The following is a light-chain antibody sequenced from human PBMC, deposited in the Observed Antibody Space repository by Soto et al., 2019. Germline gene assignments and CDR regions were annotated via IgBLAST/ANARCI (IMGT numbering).Light chain of an antibody. Sequence: QSALTQPASVSGSPGQSITISCTGTSSDVGSYNYVSWFQHHPGKVPKLMIYEVSNRPSGVSNRFSGSKSGNTASLTISGIQAEDEAEYYCSSYTTSNTWVFGGGTKLTVL. J-gene: IGLJ3*02. CDR3: SSYTTSNTWV. CDR1: SSDVGSYNY. CDR2: EVS. V-gene: IGLV2-14*01.